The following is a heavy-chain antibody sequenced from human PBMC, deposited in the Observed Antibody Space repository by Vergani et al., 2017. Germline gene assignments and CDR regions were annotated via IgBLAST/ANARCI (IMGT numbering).Heavy chain of an antibody. D-gene: IGHD6-19*01. CDR1: GYSFTSYW. J-gene: IGHJ4*02. V-gene: IGHV5-51*03. CDR2: IYPGDSDT. CDR3: ARDLDSSGWHYDY. Sequence: EVQLVQSGAEVKQPGASLKISCKGSGYSFTSYWIGWVRQLPGKVLEWMGIIYPGDSDTRYSPSFQGQVTISADKSISTAYLQWSSLKASDTAMYYCARDLDSSGWHYDYWGQGTLVTVSS.